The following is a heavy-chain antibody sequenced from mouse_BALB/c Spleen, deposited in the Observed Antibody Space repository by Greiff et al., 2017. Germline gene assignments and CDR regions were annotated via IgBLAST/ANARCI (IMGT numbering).Heavy chain of an antibody. V-gene: IGHV1-52*01. D-gene: IGHD1-2*01. J-gene: IGHJ4*01. Sequence: QVHVKQPGAELVRPGASVKLSCKASGYTFTSYWMNWVKQRPEQGLEWIGRIDPYDSETHYNQKFKDKAILTVDKSSSTAYMQLSSLTSEDSAVYYCARGTTATAMDYWGQGTSVTVSS. CDR2: IDPYDSET. CDR3: ARGTTATAMDY. CDR1: GYTFTSYW.